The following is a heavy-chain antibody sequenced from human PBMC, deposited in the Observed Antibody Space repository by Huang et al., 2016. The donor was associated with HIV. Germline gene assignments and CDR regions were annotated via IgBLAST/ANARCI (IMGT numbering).Heavy chain of an antibody. V-gene: IGHV3-48*01. CDR2: ITSSSGAI. Sequence: EVQLMESGGGLVQPVGSLRLSCAASGFTFSTFNMKGVRQAPGKGLEWVSDITSSSGAIYYADSVKGRFTISRDNAKNSLYLQMNSLRAEDTAVYYCARFGSYYYGSGSYLDAFDIWGQGTMVTVSS. CDR3: ARFGSYYYGSGSYLDAFDI. CDR1: GFTFSTFN. J-gene: IGHJ3*02. D-gene: IGHD3-10*01.